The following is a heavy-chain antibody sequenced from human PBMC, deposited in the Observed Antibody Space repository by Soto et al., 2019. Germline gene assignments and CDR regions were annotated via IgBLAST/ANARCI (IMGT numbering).Heavy chain of an antibody. V-gene: IGHV3-23*01. J-gene: IGHJ6*03. CDR1: GFTFGSYA. Sequence: EVQLLESGGGLVQPGGSLRLSCVVSGFTFGSYAMSWVRQAPEKGPEWVAILGGNGVTTYYADSVKGRFTISGDKSKSTLFLQMNSLRADDTGVYYCAKALRPSLKFFDYVDVWGRGTSVTVSS. CDR3: AKALRPSLKFFDYVDV. CDR2: LGGNGVTT. D-gene: IGHD2-2*01.